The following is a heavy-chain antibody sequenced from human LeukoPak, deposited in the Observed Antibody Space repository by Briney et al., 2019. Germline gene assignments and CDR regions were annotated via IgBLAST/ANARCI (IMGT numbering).Heavy chain of an antibody. CDR3: TTGVLRYFDWLSPYWYFDL. D-gene: IGHD3-9*01. J-gene: IGHJ2*01. CDR1: GFTFSIYN. Sequence: PGGSLRLSCVATGFTFSIYNMNWVRQAPGKGLEWVGRIKSKTDGGTTDYAAPVKGRFTISRDDSKNTLYLQMNSLKTEDTAVYYCTTGVLRYFDWLSPYWYFDLWGRGTLVTVSS. CDR2: IKSKTDGGTT. V-gene: IGHV3-15*01.